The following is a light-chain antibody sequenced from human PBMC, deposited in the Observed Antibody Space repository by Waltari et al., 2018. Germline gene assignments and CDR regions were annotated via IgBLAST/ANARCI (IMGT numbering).Light chain of an antibody. V-gene: IGLV3-1*01. CDR3: QAWDSSTSHVV. Sequence: SYELTQPPSVSVSPGQTASITCSGDKLGDKYACWYQQKPGQSPVVVLYQDTKRPSGIPERFSGSNSGNTATLTISGTQSRDEADYHCQAWDSSTSHVVFGGGTKLTVL. CDR2: QDT. CDR1: KLGDKY. J-gene: IGLJ2*01.